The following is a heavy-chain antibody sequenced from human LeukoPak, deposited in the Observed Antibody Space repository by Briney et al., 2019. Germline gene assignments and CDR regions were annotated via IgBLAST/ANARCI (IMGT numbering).Heavy chain of an antibody. D-gene: IGHD4-17*01. CDR1: GGSISSGDYY. Sequence: SETLSLTCTVSGGSISSGDYYWSWIRQPPGKGLEWIGYIYYSGSTYYNPSLKSRVTISVDTSKNQFSLKLSSVTAADTAVYYCARAHGDYGGGYAFDIWGQGTMVTVSS. V-gene: IGHV4-30-4*01. CDR2: IYYSGST. CDR3: ARAHGDYGGGYAFDI. J-gene: IGHJ3*02.